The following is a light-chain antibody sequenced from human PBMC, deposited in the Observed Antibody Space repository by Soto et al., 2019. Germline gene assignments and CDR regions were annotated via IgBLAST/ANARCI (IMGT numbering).Light chain of an antibody. Sequence: EIVMTQSPATLSVSPGERATLSCRASQSVSSNLAWYQQKPGQAPRLLIYGASTRATATPPRFSGSGSGTDFTLTISSLEPEDFAVYYCQQRSAGVTFGQGTRLEIK. CDR2: GAS. CDR1: QSVSSN. CDR3: QQRSAGVT. J-gene: IGKJ5*01. V-gene: IGKV3D-15*01.